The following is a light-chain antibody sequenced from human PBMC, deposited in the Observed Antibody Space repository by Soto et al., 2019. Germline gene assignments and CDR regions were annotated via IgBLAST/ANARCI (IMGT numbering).Light chain of an antibody. Sequence: DIQMTQSPSSLSASVGDRVTITCRASQNIRSYLNWYQQKPGKAPKLLISAASSLQSGVPSRFSGRGSGTDFTLTISGLQSEDFATFYCQQSYNTPYTFGQGTKLEI. CDR2: AAS. CDR3: QQSYNTPYT. V-gene: IGKV1-39*01. CDR1: QNIRSY. J-gene: IGKJ2*01.